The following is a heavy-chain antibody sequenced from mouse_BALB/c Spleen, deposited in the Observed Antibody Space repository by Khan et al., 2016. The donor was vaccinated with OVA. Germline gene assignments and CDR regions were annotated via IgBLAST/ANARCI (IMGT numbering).Heavy chain of an antibody. V-gene: IGHV2-2*01. D-gene: IGHD2-14*01. CDR1: GFSLTTYG. CDR2: IWSGETT. CDR3: ARNSYMYDFTY. J-gene: IGHJ3*01. Sequence: QVQLQQSGPGLEQPSQSLSITCTVSGFSLTTYGVHWVRQSPGKGLEWLGVIWSGETTDYNAAFITRLSISKDNSKSQVFFKMNSLQADDTAMYYCARNSYMYDFTYWGQGTLVTVSA.